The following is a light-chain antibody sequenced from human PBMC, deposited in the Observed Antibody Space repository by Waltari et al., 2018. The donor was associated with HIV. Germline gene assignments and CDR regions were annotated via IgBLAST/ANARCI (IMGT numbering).Light chain of an antibody. CDR1: QSVGLN. J-gene: IGKJ2*01. V-gene: IGKV3-15*01. Sequence: DIVMRQSPATLSVSLGESAHLSCRASQSVGLNLAWYQQRPGQTPRLLSYAASTRATGIPLRFSGSASGTNFALTISSLQSEDVGFYYCQQYHDWPWFTFGQGTKLEIK. CDR3: QQYHDWPWFT. CDR2: AAS.